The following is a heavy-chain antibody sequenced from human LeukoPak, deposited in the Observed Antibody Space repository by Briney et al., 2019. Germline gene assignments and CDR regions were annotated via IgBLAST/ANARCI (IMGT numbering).Heavy chain of an antibody. CDR2: IYYSGST. Sequence: PSETLSLTCTVSGGSISSYYWSWIRQPPGKGLEWIGYIYYSGSTNYNPSLKSRVTISVDTSKNQFSLKLSSVTAADTAVYYCARHTGTIYCSSTSCYRDYFDYWGQGTLVIVSS. J-gene: IGHJ4*02. CDR1: GGSISSYY. V-gene: IGHV4-59*08. D-gene: IGHD2-2*01. CDR3: ARHTGTIYCSSTSCYRDYFDY.